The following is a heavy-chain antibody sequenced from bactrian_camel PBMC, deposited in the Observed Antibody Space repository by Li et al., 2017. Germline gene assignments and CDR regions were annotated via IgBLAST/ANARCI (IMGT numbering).Heavy chain of an antibody. CDR3: VAARYCKKVTDLDRYREV. V-gene: IGHV3S55*01. CDR1: RFDVSGLC. CDR2: IDKSGII. Sequence: HVQLVESGGDSVQAGGSLRLSCAASRFDVSGLCMGWFRQAPGKEREGVASIDKSGIIRYADSVKGRFTISRDDAGGALYLQMNNVEPEDSAMYYCVAARYCKKVTDLDRYREVSGPGTQVTVS. D-gene: IGHD1*01. J-gene: IGHJ2*01.